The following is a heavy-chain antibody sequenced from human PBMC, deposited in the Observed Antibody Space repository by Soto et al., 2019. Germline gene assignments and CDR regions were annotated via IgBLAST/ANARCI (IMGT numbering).Heavy chain of an antibody. CDR2: LIVILGTT. CDR1: GGSFSSYA. Sequence: QVQLVQSGAEVRKPGSSVKVSCQSFGGSFSSYAFSWVRQAPGQGLEWMGGLIVILGTTNYAQKFKGRVTFTADESTSTAYMEVSSLESEDTAIXXXASGYYDSSGYSIDYWGQGTQVTVSS. D-gene: IGHD3-22*01. CDR3: ASGYYDSSGYSIDY. J-gene: IGHJ4*02. V-gene: IGHV1-69*01.